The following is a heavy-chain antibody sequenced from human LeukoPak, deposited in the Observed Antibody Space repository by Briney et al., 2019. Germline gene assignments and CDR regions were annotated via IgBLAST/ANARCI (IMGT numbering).Heavy chain of an antibody. D-gene: IGHD1-26*01. CDR3: AKGRSGSYLYYYDS. CDR1: GSTFSSYA. CDR2: ISGSGGST. J-gene: IGHJ4*02. V-gene: IGHV3-23*01. Sequence: PGGSLRLSCAASGSTFSSYAMSWVRQAPGRGLEWVSAISGSGGSTHYADSVKGRFTISRDNSKNTVFLQMNSLRAEDTALYFCAKGRSGSYLYYYDSWGQGTLVTVSS.